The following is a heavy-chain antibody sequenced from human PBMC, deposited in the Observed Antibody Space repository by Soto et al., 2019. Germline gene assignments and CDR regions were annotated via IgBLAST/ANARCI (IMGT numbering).Heavy chain of an antibody. CDR1: GFASTNHG. V-gene: IGHV3-30*18. J-gene: IGHJ3*02. Sequence: QVQLVESGGGVVQPGTSLRLACAVSGFASTNHGMHWVRQAPGKGLEWVAVISYDGSNKYYAESVKGRFTISRDNSKNXRYLQMDSLRAEDTAVYYCAKGRAFSETWPHDAFDMWGQGTMVTVSS. CDR2: ISYDGSNK. CDR3: AKGRAFSETWPHDAFDM. D-gene: IGHD3-10*01.